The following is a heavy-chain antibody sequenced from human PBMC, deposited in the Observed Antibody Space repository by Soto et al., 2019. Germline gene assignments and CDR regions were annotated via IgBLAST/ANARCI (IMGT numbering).Heavy chain of an antibody. CDR3: VRNPGGVAVAGPFDY. CDR2: IYSGGAT. J-gene: IGHJ4*02. V-gene: IGHV3-66*01. D-gene: IGHD6-19*01. Sequence: EVQVVESGGGLVQPGGSLRLSCEASGFTVSSNYMSWVRQAPGKGLEWVSVIYSGGATYYADSVKGRFTISRDNSKNTLYLQRNSLRAEDTAVYYCVRNPGGVAVAGPFDYWGQGTLVTVSS. CDR1: GFTVSSNY.